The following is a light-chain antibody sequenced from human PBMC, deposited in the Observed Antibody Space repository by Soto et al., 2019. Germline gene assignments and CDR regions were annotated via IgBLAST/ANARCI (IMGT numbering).Light chain of an antibody. Sequence: DIPMTQSPSTLSASVGDRVTITCRASQSINSWLAWYQQKPGKAPKLLIYKASGLESGVPSRFSGSGSGTEFTLTISSLQPDDFATYYCQQYNNYWTFGQGTKVEIK. CDR3: QQYNNYWT. V-gene: IGKV1-5*03. CDR1: QSINSW. J-gene: IGKJ1*01. CDR2: KAS.